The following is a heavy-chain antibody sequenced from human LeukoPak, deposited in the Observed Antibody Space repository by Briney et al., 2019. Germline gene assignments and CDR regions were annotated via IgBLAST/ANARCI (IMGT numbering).Heavy chain of an antibody. Sequence: PSETLSLTCTVSGGSISSGGYYWSWIRQHPGKGLEWIGYIYYSGSTYYNPSLKSRVTISVDTSKNQFSLKLSSVTAADTAVYYCARDLYYYDSSGYYYGDFISSGFDYWGQGTLVTVSS. D-gene: IGHD3-22*01. CDR1: GGSISSGGYY. J-gene: IGHJ4*02. CDR2: IYYSGST. CDR3: ARDLYYYDSSGYYYGDFISSGFDY. V-gene: IGHV4-31*03.